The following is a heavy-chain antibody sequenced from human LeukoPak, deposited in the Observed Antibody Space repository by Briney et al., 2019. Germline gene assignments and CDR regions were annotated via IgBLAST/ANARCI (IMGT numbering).Heavy chain of an antibody. CDR1: GFIFDDYA. J-gene: IGHJ3*02. D-gene: IGHD5-24*01. CDR2: ISWNSGSI. CDR3: AKDSRRNGFDSFDI. Sequence: GGSLRLSCAASGFIFDDYAMHWVRQAPGKGLEWVSGISWNSGSIGYADSVKGRFTISRDNAKNSLYLQMNSLRAEDMALYYCAKDSRRNGFDSFDIWGQGTMVTVSS. V-gene: IGHV3-9*03.